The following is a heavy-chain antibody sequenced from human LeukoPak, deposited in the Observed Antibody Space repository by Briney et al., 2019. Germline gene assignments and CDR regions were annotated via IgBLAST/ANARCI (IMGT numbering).Heavy chain of an antibody. CDR3: ARGEDFSSGYFDL. CDR2: TYSDGST. V-gene: IGHV4-59*01. J-gene: IGHJ2*01. Sequence: SETLSLTCAVSGGSLTGYYWSWIRQPPGKGLEWIGFTYSDGSTIFNPSLKSRLTISVDMSKNQVSLKLSSVTAADTAVYYCARGEDFSSGYFDLWGRGTLVTVSS. CDR1: GGSLTGYY. D-gene: IGHD3-3*01.